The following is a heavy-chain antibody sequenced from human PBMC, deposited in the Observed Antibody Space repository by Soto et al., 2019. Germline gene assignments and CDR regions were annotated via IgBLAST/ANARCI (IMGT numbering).Heavy chain of an antibody. Sequence: SETLSLTCAVYGGSFSGYYWSWIRQPPGKGLEWIGEINHSGSTNYNPSLKSRVTLSVDTSKNQFSLKLSSVTAADTAVYYCARGGNRRYYYGSGSYKYYYYYMDVWGKGTTVTVSS. V-gene: IGHV4-34*01. CDR3: ARGGNRRYYYGSGSYKYYYYYMDV. D-gene: IGHD3-10*01. J-gene: IGHJ6*03. CDR1: GGSFSGYY. CDR2: INHSGST.